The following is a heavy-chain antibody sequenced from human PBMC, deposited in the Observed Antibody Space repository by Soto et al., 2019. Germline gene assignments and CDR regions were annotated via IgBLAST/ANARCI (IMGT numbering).Heavy chain of an antibody. CDR1: GYTFTSYG. CDR2: ISAYNGNT. V-gene: IGHV1-18*01. CDR3: ARESLGYCSGGRCYSHSGYYGMDV. J-gene: IGHJ6*02. D-gene: IGHD2-15*01. Sequence: QVQLVQSGAEVKKPGASVKVSCKASGYTFTSYGISWVRQAPGQGLEWMGWISAYNGNTNYAQKLQGRVTMTTDTSTSTAYMELRSLRSDDTAVYYCARESLGYCSGGRCYSHSGYYGMDVWGQGTTVTVSS.